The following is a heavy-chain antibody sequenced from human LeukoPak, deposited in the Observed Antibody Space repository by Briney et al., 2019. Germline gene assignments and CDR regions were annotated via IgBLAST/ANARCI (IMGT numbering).Heavy chain of an antibody. J-gene: IGHJ4*02. D-gene: IGHD2-8*01. CDR2: ISGNGGDT. V-gene: IGHV3-23*01. CDR3: AKDRYCTNNICHGDFDY. CDR1: GFTFSSYA. Sequence: PGGSLRLSCAASGFTFSSYAMSWVRQAPGKGLEWVSGISGNGGDTYYADSVKGRFTISRDNSKNTLYLQMNSLRAEDTDVYYCAKDRYCTNNICHGDFDYWGQGTLVTVSS.